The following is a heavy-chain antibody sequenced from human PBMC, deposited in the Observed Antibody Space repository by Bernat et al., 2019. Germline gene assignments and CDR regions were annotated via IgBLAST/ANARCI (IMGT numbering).Heavy chain of an antibody. J-gene: IGHJ3*02. D-gene: IGHD4-17*01. V-gene: IGHV4-31*03. CDR3: ARVEGAYVDFDI. CDR2: IYYSGNT. CDR1: GGSISTGDYY. Sequence: QVQLQESGPGLVKPSQTLSLICTVSGGSISTGDYYWSWICQHPGKGLEWIGYIYYSGNTYYHPSLKSRVTISVDTSKNQFSLKLSSVTAADTAVYFCARVEGAYVDFDIWGQGTMVTVSS.